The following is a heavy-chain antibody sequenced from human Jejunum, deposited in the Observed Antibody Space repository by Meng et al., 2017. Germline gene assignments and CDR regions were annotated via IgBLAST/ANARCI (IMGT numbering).Heavy chain of an antibody. CDR3: AAYIGTMVSKHLNS. Sequence: GESLKISCAASGFTFYTYAMSWVRQAPGKGLEWVSAIRYSGSGTYYADSVKGRFTISRDNSKNTLYLQMNSLRAEDTAVYHCAAYIGTMVSKHLNSWGQGTLVTVSS. V-gene: IGHV3-23*01. J-gene: IGHJ4*02. CDR1: GFTFYTYA. CDR2: IRYSGSGT. D-gene: IGHD4/OR15-4a*01.